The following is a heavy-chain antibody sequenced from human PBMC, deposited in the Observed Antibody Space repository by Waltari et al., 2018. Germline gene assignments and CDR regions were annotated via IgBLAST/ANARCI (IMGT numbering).Heavy chain of an antibody. V-gene: IGHV1-2*02. CDR1: GYTFTDFY. CDR3: TRGNKITAVEVIIPLLTMDV. D-gene: IGHD3-3*01. CDR2: INPKSGGT. Sequence: QVQLVQSGAEVKKPGASVKVSCKASGYTFTDFYIPWVRQAPGQGLEWMGWINPKSGGTDYAQKFQGGVTMTRDTSISTVYMELSRLRSDDTAVYYCTRGNKITAVEVIIPLLTMDVWGQGTTVTVSS. J-gene: IGHJ6*02.